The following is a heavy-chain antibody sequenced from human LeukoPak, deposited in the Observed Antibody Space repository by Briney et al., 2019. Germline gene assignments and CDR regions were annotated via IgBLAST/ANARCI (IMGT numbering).Heavy chain of an antibody. Sequence: SETLSLTCTVSGGSISSYYWSWIRQPPGKGLEWIGYIYYSGSTNYNPSLKSRVTISVDTSKNQFSLKLSSVTAADTAVYYCARHLALRWYGQQFDYWGQGTLVTVSS. J-gene: IGHJ4*02. CDR1: GGSISSYY. CDR3: ARHLALRWYGQQFDY. V-gene: IGHV4-59*08. CDR2: IYYSGST. D-gene: IGHD6-13*01.